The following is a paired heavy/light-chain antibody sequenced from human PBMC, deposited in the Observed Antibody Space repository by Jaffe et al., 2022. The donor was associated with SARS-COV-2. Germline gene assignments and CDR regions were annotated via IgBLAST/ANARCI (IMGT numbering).Heavy chain of an antibody. CDR3: AKDLIPSFRGYSGYAPWSGMDV. CDR1: GFTFSSYA. CDR2: ISGSGGST. D-gene: IGHD5-12*01. J-gene: IGHJ6*02. V-gene: IGHV3-23*01. Sequence: EVQLLESGGGLVQPGGSLRLSCAASGFTFSSYAMSWVRQAPGKGLEWVSAISGSGGSTYYADSVKGRFTISRDNSKNTLYLQMNSLRAEDTAVYYCAKDLIPSFRGYSGYAPWSGMDVWGQGTTVTVSS.
Light chain of an antibody. CDR2: EVS. J-gene: IGLJ2*01. Sequence: QSALTQPASVSGSPGQSITISCTGTSSDVGGYNYVSWYQQHPGKAPKLMIYEVSNRPSGVPDRFSGSKSGNTASLTISGLQAEDEADYYCSSYTSSSTVVFGGGTKLTVL. CDR3: SSYTSSSTVV. CDR1: SSDVGGYNY. V-gene: IGLV2-14*01.